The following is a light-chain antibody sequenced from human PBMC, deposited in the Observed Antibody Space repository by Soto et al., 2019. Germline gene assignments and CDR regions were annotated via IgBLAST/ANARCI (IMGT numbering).Light chain of an antibody. CDR1: QSISDT. CDR2: SAS. J-gene: IGKJ1*01. CDR3: QQYNNWPWT. Sequence: EIVMTQTPATLAVSRGGGATRSCRASQSISDTLAWYQQKPGQAPRLLIYSASRRATGFPARFSGSGSGTDFTLTISSLQSEDFAVYYCQQYNNWPWTFGQGTKVDI. V-gene: IGKV3-15*01.